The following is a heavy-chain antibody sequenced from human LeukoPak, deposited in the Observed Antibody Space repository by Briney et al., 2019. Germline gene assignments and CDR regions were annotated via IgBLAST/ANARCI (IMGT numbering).Heavy chain of an antibody. J-gene: IGHJ6*02. CDR2: IYSGGTT. D-gene: IGHD2-21*01. V-gene: IGHV3-66*01. CDR1: GFTVSNNY. CDR3: VRKFPSPVYGMDV. Sequence: GGSLRLSCAASGFTVSNNYMSWVRQAPGKGLEWIAVIYSGGTTYYVDSVKGRFTISRDNSKNTVSLQMNSLRAEDTAVYYCVRKFPSPVYGMDVWGQGTTVTVSS.